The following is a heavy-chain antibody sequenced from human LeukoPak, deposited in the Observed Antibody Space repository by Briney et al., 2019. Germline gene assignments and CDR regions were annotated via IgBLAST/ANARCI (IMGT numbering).Heavy chain of an antibody. Sequence: PSQTLSLTCTVSGDSISSGDYYWSWIRQPPGKGLEWIGYIYYSGSTYYNPSLKSRVTISVDRSKNQFSLKLSSVTAADTAVYYCARGGGGGDPPIDFDLWGRGTLVTVSS. CDR1: GDSISSGDYY. V-gene: IGHV4-30-4*01. D-gene: IGHD2-21*02. J-gene: IGHJ2*01. CDR3: ARGGGGGDPPIDFDL. CDR2: IYYSGST.